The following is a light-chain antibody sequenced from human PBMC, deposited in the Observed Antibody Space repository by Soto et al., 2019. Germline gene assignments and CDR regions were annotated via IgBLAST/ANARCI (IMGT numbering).Light chain of an antibody. CDR2: EGS. V-gene: IGLV2-23*01. CDR3: CSYAGSSPVL. J-gene: IGLJ2*01. CDR1: SSDVGSYNL. Sequence: QSALTQPASVSGSPGQSITISCTGTSSDVGSYNLVSWYQQHPGKAPKLMIYEGSKRPSGVSNRFSGSKSGNTASLTISGLQAEDEADYYCCSYAGSSPVLFGGGTKLTVL.